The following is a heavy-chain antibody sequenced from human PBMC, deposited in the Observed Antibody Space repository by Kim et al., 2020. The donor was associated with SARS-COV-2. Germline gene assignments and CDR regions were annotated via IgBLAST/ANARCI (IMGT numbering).Heavy chain of an antibody. V-gene: IGHV3-9*01. J-gene: IGHJ6*02. D-gene: IGHD1-1*01. CDR3: AKGHQLVHYYYYDMAV. CDR2: ISWNSGSI. CDR1: GFTFDDYA. Sequence: GGSLRLSCAASGFTFDDYAMHWVRQAPGKGLEWVSVISWNSGSIVYADSVKGRFTISRDNAKNSLYLQMNSLRADDTAFYYCAKGHQLVHYYYYDMAVWGQGTTVTVSS.